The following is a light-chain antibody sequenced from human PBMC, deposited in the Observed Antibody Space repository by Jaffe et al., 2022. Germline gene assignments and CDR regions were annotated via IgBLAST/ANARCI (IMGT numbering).Light chain of an antibody. J-gene: IGKJ2*01. CDR3: QQTYTMPMYT. Sequence: DIQMTQSPSSLSASVGDRVTITCRASQSIRSYLNWYQQKPGKAPKLLIFAASTLQSGVPSRFSGSGSGTDFTLTISSLQPEDFATYYCQQTYTMPMYTFGQGTKLEIK. CDR1: QSIRSY. V-gene: IGKV1-39*01. CDR2: AAS.